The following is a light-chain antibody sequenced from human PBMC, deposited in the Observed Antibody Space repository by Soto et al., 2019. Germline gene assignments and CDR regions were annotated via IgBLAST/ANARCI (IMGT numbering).Light chain of an antibody. CDR1: SSDVGSYNY. Sequence: QSALTQPRSVSGSLGQSVTISCTGSSSDVGSYNYVSWYQQHPGKGPQVIIYDVSKRPSGVPDRFSGSKSGNTASLSISGLLTADEADYYCCSYAGSQTLVFGGGTKVTVL. J-gene: IGLJ2*01. V-gene: IGLV2-11*01. CDR3: CSYAGSQTLV. CDR2: DVS.